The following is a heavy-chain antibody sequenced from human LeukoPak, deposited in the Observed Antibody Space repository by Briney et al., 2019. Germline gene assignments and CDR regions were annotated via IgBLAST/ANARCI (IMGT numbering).Heavy chain of an antibody. CDR1: GGSISSYH. CDR3: ARAGTIFGVVNNWFDP. J-gene: IGHJ5*02. V-gene: IGHV4-59*01. D-gene: IGHD3-3*01. CDR2: IYYSGST. Sequence: SETLSPTCTVSGGSISSYHWSWIRQPPGKGLEWIGYIYYSGSTNYNPSLKSRVTISVDTSKNQFSLKLSSVTAADTAVYYCARAGTIFGVVNNWFDPWGQGTLVTVSS.